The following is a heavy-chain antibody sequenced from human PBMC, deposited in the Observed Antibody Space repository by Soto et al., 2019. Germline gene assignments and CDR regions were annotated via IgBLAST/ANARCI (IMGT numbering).Heavy chain of an antibody. CDR1: GSTSGKPG. J-gene: IGHJ5*02. CDR3: TTDRPWFDP. CDR2: IKSKTDGGTT. V-gene: IGHV3-15*01. Sequence: PGGSRSLSWAASGSTSGKPGRSGVPQAPGKGLEWVGRIKSKTDGGTTDYAAPVKGRFTISRGDSKNTLYLQMNSLKTEDTAVYYCTTDRPWFDPWGQGTLVTVPQ.